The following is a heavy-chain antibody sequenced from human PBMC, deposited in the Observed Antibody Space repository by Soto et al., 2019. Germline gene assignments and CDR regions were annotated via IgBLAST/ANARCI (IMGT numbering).Heavy chain of an antibody. J-gene: IGHJ5*02. CDR1: GYSFTSYW. CDR3: ARGTDIVVVVAHSKSWFDP. Sequence: GESLKISCKGSGYSFTSYWIGWVRQMPGKGLEWMGIIYPGDSDTRYSPSFQGQVTISADKSISTAYLQWSSLKASDTAMYYCARGTDIVVVVAHSKSWFDPWGQGTLVTVSS. D-gene: IGHD2-15*01. V-gene: IGHV5-51*01. CDR2: IYPGDSDT.